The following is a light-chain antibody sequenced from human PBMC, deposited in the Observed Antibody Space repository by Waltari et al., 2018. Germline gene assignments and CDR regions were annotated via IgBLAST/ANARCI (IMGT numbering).Light chain of an antibody. Sequence: QSVLTQPPSVSGAPGQRVTISCTGSSSNIGTGFEVHWYQQLPGTAPKLLIYGDTNRPSGVPDRFSGSKSGTSASLAITGLQAEDEADYYCQSFDSSQSGWVFGGGTKLTVL. CDR3: QSFDSSQSGWV. CDR2: GDT. J-gene: IGLJ3*02. V-gene: IGLV1-40*01. CDR1: SSNIGTGFE.